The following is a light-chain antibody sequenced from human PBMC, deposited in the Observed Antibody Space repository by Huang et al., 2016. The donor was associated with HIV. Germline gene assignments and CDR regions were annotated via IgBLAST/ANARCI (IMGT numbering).Light chain of an antibody. CDR2: GAS. CDR1: QTIRKL. Sequence: GDRVTITCRASQTIRKLLAWYQQKPGKAPKLLISGASTLQSGVPARFSGSGSGTEFTLTINNLQPDTSATYFCQQYDTYPWTFGQGTKVEIK. V-gene: IGKV1-5*01. CDR3: QQYDTYPWT. J-gene: IGKJ1*01.